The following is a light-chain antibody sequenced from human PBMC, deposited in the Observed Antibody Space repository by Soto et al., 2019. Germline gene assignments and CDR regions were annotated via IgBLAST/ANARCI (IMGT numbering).Light chain of an antibody. V-gene: IGLV2-23*01. J-gene: IGLJ1*01. CDR1: SSDVGSYKF. Sequence: QSALTQPASGSGSPGQSITVSCTGTSSDVGSYKFVSWYQQHPGKAPKRRIYEGIKRPSGVSNRFSGSKSGNTASLTISGLQAEDEAEYYCCSYAGSSTFYVFGTGTKVTVL. CDR2: EGI. CDR3: CSYAGSSTFYV.